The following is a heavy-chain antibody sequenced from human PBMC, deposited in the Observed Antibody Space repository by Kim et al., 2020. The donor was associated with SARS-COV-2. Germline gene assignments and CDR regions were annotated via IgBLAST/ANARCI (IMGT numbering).Heavy chain of an antibody. Sequence: GGSLRLSCAASGFTFSSYSMNWVRQAPGKGLEWVSSISSSSSYIYYADSVKGRFTISRDNAKNSLYLQMNSLRAEDTAVYYCARDNSGLWAFDIWGQGTMVTVSS. CDR1: GFTFSSYS. CDR2: ISSSSSYI. J-gene: IGHJ3*02. D-gene: IGHD1-26*01. CDR3: ARDNSGLWAFDI. V-gene: IGHV3-21*01.